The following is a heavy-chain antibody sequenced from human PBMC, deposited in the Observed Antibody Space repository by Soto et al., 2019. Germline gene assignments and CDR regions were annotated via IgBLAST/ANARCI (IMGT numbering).Heavy chain of an antibody. D-gene: IGHD5-12*01. CDR1: GFTFSSYG. CDR2: ISYDGSNK. V-gene: IGHV3-30*18. J-gene: IGHJ4*02. Sequence: QVQLVESGGGVVQPGRSLRLSCAASGFTFSSYGMHWVRQAPGKGLEWVAVISYDGSNKYYADSVKGRFTISRDNSKNTRYMPMTGRRAEDTLVYYCAEEWSGYHPYGSLDYWGQGTLVTVSS. CDR3: AEEWSGYHPYGSLDY.